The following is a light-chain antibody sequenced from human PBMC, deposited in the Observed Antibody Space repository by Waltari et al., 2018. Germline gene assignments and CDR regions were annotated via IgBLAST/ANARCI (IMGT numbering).Light chain of an antibody. V-gene: IGLV1-44*01. CDR3: ATWDDSLNGVV. CDR2: SNN. Sequence: QSVLTQPPSASGTPGQGVTISCSGRRSNIGPHTVTWYQQPPGTAPKVLIYSNNQRPSGVPDRFSGSKSGTSASLAVSGLQSEDEGDYYCATWDDSLNGVVFGGGTKLTVL. J-gene: IGLJ2*01. CDR1: RSNIGPHT.